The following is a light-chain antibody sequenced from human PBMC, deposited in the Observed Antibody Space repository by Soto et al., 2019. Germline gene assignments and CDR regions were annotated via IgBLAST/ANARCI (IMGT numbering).Light chain of an antibody. CDR1: QSVGSNY. V-gene: IGKV3-20*01. Sequence: EVVLTQSPGTLSLSPGERATLSCRASQSVGSNYLAWYQQKPGQPPRLLIYGASSRATGIPDRFSGSGSGTDFTLTISRLEPEDFGVYYCQQYGSSWTFGQGTKVDI. J-gene: IGKJ1*01. CDR2: GAS. CDR3: QQYGSSWT.